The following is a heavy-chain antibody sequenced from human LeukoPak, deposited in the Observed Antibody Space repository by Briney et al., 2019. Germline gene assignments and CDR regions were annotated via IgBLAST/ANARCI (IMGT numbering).Heavy chain of an antibody. Sequence: PSETLSLTRAVYGGTFSGYYWSWIRQPPGKGLEWIGEINHSGSTNYNPSLKSRVTISVDTSRNQFSLKLSSVTAADTAVYYCARGLLNYYGSGSYNDYWGQGTLVTVSS. CDR2: INHSGST. J-gene: IGHJ4*02. CDR3: ARGLLNYYGSGSYNDY. D-gene: IGHD3-10*01. V-gene: IGHV4-34*01. CDR1: GGTFSGYY.